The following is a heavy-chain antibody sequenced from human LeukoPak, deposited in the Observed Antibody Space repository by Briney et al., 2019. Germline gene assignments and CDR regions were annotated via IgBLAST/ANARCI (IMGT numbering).Heavy chain of an antibody. Sequence: SVKVSCKASGFPLSSSAVQWVRQAGGQRLEWIGWIVVGSNNTNYAQKFQERVTITRDMSTSTAYMELSSLRSEDTAVYYCAAPYSTRWFDLWGRGTLVTVSS. J-gene: IGHJ5*02. V-gene: IGHV1-58*01. CDR1: GFPLSSSA. CDR3: AAPYSTRWFDL. CDR2: IVVGSNNT. D-gene: IGHD6-13*01.